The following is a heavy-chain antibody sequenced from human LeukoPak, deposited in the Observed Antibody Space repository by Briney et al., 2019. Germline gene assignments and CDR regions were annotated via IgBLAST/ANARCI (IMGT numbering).Heavy chain of an antibody. V-gene: IGHV4-34*01. Sequence: SETLSLTCAVYGGSFSGYYWSWIRQSPGKGLEWIGEINHSGSTNYNPSLKSRVTVSVDTSKNQFSLKLSSVTAADTAVYYCARGSSGWSWGQGTLVTVSS. D-gene: IGHD6-19*01. J-gene: IGHJ5*02. CDR3: ARGSSGWS. CDR2: INHSGST. CDR1: GGSFSGYY.